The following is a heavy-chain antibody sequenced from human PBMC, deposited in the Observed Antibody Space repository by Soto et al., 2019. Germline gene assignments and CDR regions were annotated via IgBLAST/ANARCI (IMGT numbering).Heavy chain of an antibody. CDR1: GGSFRGYY. V-gene: IGHV4-34*01. Sequence: QVQLQQWGAGLLKPSETLSLTCAVYGGSFRGYYWSWIRQPPGKGLEWIGEINHSGSTNYNPSLKSRVTISVDTSKNQFSLKLSSVTAADTAVYYCARGRVVVTFHNWFDPWGQGTLVTVSS. CDR3: ARGRVVVTFHNWFDP. CDR2: INHSGST. D-gene: IGHD2-21*02. J-gene: IGHJ5*02.